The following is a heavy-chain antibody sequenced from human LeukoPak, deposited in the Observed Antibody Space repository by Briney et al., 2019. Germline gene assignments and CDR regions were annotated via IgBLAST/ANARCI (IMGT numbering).Heavy chain of an antibody. CDR2: ISYSGST. D-gene: IGHD3-22*01. CDR1: GDSISSSSYY. V-gene: IGHV4-39*07. Sequence: PSETLALTCTVSGDSISSSSYYWGWIRQPPGKGLEWIGSISYSGSTYYNPSLKSRVTISVDTSKNQFSLKLSSVTAADTAVYYCAREPSFYYDSSGYDYWGQGTLVTVSS. J-gene: IGHJ4*02. CDR3: AREPSFYYDSSGYDY.